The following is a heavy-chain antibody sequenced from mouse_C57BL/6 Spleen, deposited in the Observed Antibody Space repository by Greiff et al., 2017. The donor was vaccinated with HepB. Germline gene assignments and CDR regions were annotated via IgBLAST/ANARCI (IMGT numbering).Heavy chain of an antibody. Sequence: VQLKESGGGLVKPGGSLKLSCAASGFTFSSYAMSWVRQTPEKRLEWVATISDGGSYTYYPDNVKGRFTISRDNAKNNLYLQMSHLKSEDTAVYCCARDRGYYGSSYWYFDVWGTGTTVTVSS. CDR1: GFTFSSYA. CDR3: ARDRGYYGSSYWYFDV. CDR2: ISDGGSYT. D-gene: IGHD1-1*01. V-gene: IGHV5-4*01. J-gene: IGHJ1*03.